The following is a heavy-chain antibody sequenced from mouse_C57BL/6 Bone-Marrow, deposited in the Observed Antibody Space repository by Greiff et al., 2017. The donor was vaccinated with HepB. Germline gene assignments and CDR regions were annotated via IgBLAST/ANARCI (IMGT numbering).Heavy chain of an antibody. CDR2: ISSGGDYI. CDR3: TRVPHYYGSSYHYYAMDY. CDR1: GFTFSSYA. J-gene: IGHJ4*01. D-gene: IGHD1-1*01. V-gene: IGHV5-9-1*02. Sequence: EVQLMESGEGLVKPGGSLKLSCAASGFTFSSYAMSWVRQTPEKRLEWVAYISSGGDYIYYADTVKGRFTISRDNARNTLYLQMSSLKSEDTAMYYCTRVPHYYGSSYHYYAMDYWGQGTSVTVSS.